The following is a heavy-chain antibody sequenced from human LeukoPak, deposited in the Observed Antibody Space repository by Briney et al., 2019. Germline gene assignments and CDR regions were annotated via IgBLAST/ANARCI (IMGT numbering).Heavy chain of an antibody. J-gene: IGHJ3*02. Sequence: ASVKVSCKPSGYTFTGYYMHWVRQAPGQGLEWMGWINPKSGGTNYAQKFQGRVTMTRDTSISTVYMEVSRLRSDDTAVYYCARRSGYDDAFDIWGQGTMVTVSS. CDR3: ARRSGYDDAFDI. CDR2: INPKSGGT. CDR1: GYTFTGYY. V-gene: IGHV1-2*02. D-gene: IGHD5-12*01.